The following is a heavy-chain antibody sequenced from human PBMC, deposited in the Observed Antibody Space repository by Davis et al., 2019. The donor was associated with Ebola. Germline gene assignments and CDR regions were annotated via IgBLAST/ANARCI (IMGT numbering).Heavy chain of an antibody. V-gene: IGHV3-53*04. J-gene: IGHJ5*02. CDR1: GFTVSSNY. CDR3: ARGWVQNWFDP. D-gene: IGHD1-26*01. Sequence: GESLKISCAASGFTVSSNYMSWVRQAPGKGLEWVSVIYSGGSTYYADSVKGRFTISRHNSKNTLYLQMNSLRAEDTAVYYCARGWVQNWFDPWGQGTLVTVSS. CDR2: IYSGGST.